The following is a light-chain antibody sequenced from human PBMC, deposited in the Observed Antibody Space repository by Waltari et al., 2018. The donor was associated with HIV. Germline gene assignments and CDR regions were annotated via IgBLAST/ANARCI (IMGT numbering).Light chain of an antibody. CDR3: AAWDDSLNGYV. CDR2: SNA. CDR1: QSNIGSDP. J-gene: IGLJ1*01. V-gene: IGLV1-44*01. Sequence: QSVLTQPPSASGTPGQRVPISWSGSQSNIGSDPVTGYHQYPGTAPKLLIYSNAQRPAGVPDRFSGSKSGTSASLAISGLQSEDEADYYCAAWDDSLNGYVFGSGTKVTVL.